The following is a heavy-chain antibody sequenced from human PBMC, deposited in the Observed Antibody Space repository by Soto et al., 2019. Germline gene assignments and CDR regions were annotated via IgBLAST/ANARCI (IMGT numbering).Heavy chain of an antibody. Sequence: EVQLVESGGGLIQPGGSLRLSCAASGFTVSSKTMSWVRQAPGKGLEWVSIIYSGGTTYYPDSVKGRCTISRDNSNNTRYLQMNSLRAEDTAVYYCATRTVAGTIIDYWGQGTLVTVSS. CDR3: ATRTVAGTIIDY. CDR2: IYSGGTT. J-gene: IGHJ4*02. CDR1: GFTVSSKT. V-gene: IGHV3-53*01. D-gene: IGHD6-19*01.